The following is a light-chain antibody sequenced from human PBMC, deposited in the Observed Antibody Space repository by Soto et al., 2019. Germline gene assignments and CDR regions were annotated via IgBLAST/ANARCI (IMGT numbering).Light chain of an antibody. CDR1: SSDVGAYNF. J-gene: IGLJ2*01. Sequence: QSALTQPASVSGSPGQSITISCTGTSSDVGAYNFVSWYQHHPGTAPKLMIYEVSNRPSGASNRFSGSKSGNTASLTISGLQAEDEADYYCSSYINSITFVVFGGGTQLTVL. V-gene: IGLV2-14*01. CDR3: SSYINSITFVV. CDR2: EVS.